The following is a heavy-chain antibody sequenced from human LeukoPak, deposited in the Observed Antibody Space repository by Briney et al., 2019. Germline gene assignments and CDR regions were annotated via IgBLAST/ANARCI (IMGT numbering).Heavy chain of an antibody. V-gene: IGHV4-30-4*01. J-gene: IGHJ6*04. Sequence: SQTLSLTCTVSGGSISSGDYYWSWIPQPPGKGLEWIGYIYYSGSTYYNPSLKSRVTISVDTSKNQFSLKLSSVTAADTAVYYCARYREYCSGGSCQGYYYGMDVWGKGTTVTVSS. D-gene: IGHD2-15*01. CDR2: IYYSGST. CDR1: GGSISSGDYY. CDR3: ARYREYCSGGSCQGYYYGMDV.